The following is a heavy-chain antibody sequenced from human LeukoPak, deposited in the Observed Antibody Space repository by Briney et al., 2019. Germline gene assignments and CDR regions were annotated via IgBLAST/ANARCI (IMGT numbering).Heavy chain of an antibody. J-gene: IGHJ4*02. D-gene: IGHD4-23*01. V-gene: IGHV4-39*01. CDR2: IYYSGST. CDR1: GGSISSSSYY. CDR3: ATTTVVKGGFDY. Sequence: PETLSLTCTVSGGSISSSSYYWGWIRQPPGKGLEWIGSIYYSGSTYYNPSLKSRVTISVDTSKNQFSLKLSSGTAADTAVYYCATTTVVKGGFDYWGQGTLVTVSS.